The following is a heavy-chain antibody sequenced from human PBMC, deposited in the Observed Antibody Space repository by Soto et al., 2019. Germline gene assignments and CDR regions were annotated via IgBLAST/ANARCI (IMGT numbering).Heavy chain of an antibody. CDR3: ARGIQMWSQVYYGMDV. J-gene: IGHJ6*02. D-gene: IGHD2-21*01. Sequence: QVQLQESGPGVVKPSGTLSLTCGVSGGSISSDYWWAWVRQSPGRGLEWIGEIFHSGSTHYNPSRVSRVTMSVDIVNNHFSLKLMSVTAADTAVYYGARGIQMWSQVYYGMDVWGQGTTVTVSS. CDR1: GGSISSDYW. CDR2: IFHSGST. V-gene: IGHV4-4*02.